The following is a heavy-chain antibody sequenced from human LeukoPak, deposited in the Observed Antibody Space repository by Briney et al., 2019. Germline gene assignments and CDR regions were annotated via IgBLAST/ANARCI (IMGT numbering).Heavy chain of an antibody. V-gene: IGHV1-2*02. CDR3: ARAPDQQCDY. CDR1: GYTLTGYY. Sequence: ASVKVSCKASGYTLTGYYMHWVRQAPGQGLEWMGWINPNSGDTNYAQKFQGRVTMTRDTSISTAYMELRRLRSDDTAVYYCARAPDQQCDYWGQGTLVTVSS. CDR2: INPNSGDT. D-gene: IGHD6-19*01. J-gene: IGHJ4*02.